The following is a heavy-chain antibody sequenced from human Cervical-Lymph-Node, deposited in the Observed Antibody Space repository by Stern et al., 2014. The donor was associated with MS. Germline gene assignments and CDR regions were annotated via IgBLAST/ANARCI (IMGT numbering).Heavy chain of an antibody. CDR1: GFPFGDCV. Sequence: VQLAESGGGLVQPGRSLRLSCTTSGFPFGDCVMSWFRQAPGKGLEWVGFIRTKANGETSEYAASVTGRFTIARDDSTSIAYLQMNSLKTEDTAMYYCTRYFGFDPWGQGTLVTVSS. J-gene: IGHJ5*02. CDR3: TRYFGFDP. CDR2: IRTKANGETS. D-gene: IGHD2/OR15-2a*01. V-gene: IGHV3-49*03.